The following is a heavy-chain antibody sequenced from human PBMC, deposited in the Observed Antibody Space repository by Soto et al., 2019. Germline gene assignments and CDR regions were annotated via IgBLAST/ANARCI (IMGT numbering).Heavy chain of an antibody. CDR2: IYYSGST. J-gene: IGHJ3*02. Sequence: PSETLSLTCIVSGGSISSADYYWSWVRQPPGKGLGWIGYIYYSGSTYYNPSLKSRLTISVDTSKNQFSLKLSSVTAADTAVYYCARAATGWGNAFDIWGQGTMVTVSS. CDR1: GGSISSADYY. CDR3: ARAATGWGNAFDI. V-gene: IGHV4-30-4*01. D-gene: IGHD2-15*01.